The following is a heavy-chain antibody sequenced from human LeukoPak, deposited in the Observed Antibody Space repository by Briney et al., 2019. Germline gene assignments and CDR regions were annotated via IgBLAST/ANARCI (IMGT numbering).Heavy chain of an antibody. J-gene: IGHJ4*02. Sequence: ASVKVSCKASGYTFSNYYIHWVRQAPGQGLEWMGIIGGSTNYAQKFQGRVTMTTDTSTRTAYMEVRSLRSDDTAVYFCARDGMLTTTGTFGYWGQGTLVTVSS. CDR1: GYTFSNYY. CDR2: IGGST. V-gene: IGHV1-46*01. CDR3: ARDGMLTTTGTFGY. D-gene: IGHD1-1*01.